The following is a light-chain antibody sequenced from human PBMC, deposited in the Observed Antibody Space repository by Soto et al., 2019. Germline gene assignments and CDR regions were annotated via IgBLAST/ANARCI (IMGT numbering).Light chain of an antibody. V-gene: IGKV4-1*01. Sequence: DVVMTQSPDSLAECLGDRATINFKSSQSVLSSSNNKIXLXXFXQGPXQPPRLLICWASTRESGVPDRFSGSGSGTDFNLTISTLKAEDVAVYYCQQYHSDPITFGQGTRLEIK. CDR2: WAS. J-gene: IGKJ5*01. CDR3: QQYHSDPIT. CDR1: QSVLSSSNNKIX.